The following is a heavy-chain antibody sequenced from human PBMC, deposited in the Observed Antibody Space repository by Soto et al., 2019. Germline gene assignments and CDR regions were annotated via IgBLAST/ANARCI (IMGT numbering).Heavy chain of an antibody. CDR2: ISYDGSNK. D-gene: IGHD2-2*01. CDR3: AKGQHCSTTSCYFYYYGTDV. Sequence: QVQLVESGGGVVQPGRSLRLSCAASGFTFSTYGMHWVRQAPGKGLEWVAVISYDGSNKYCADSVKGRFTISRDNSKSTLYLQMNSLRAEDTAVYHCAKGQHCSTTSCYFYYYGTDVWGQGTTVTVSS. J-gene: IGHJ6*02. CDR1: GFTFSTYG. V-gene: IGHV3-30*18.